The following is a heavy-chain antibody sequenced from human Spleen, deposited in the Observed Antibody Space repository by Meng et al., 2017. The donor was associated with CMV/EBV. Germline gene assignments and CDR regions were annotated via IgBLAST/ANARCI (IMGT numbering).Heavy chain of an antibody. Sequence: ASVKVSCKTSGYTFAGHYMHWVRQAPGQGLEWMGIVNPAGGSTSYSQKFQGRLTMTRDTSTSTVYMQVTSLRSEDTAVYFCAREARAAGTDEYFDYWGQGTLVTVSS. V-gene: IGHV1-46*01. CDR3: AREARAAGTDEYFDY. CDR1: GYTFAGHY. J-gene: IGHJ4*02. D-gene: IGHD6-13*01. CDR2: VNPAGGST.